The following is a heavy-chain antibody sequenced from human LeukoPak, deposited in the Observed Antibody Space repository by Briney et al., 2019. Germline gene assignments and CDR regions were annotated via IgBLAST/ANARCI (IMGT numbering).Heavy chain of an antibody. V-gene: IGHV4-39*01. CDR3: ATIRKTGLYGMDV. J-gene: IGHJ6*02. D-gene: IGHD1-1*01. Sequence: SETLSLTCTVSGGSISSSSYYWGWIRQPPGKGLEWIGSIYYSGSTYYNPSLKSRVTISVDTSKNQFSLKLSSVTAADTAVYYCATIRKTGLYGMDVWGQGTTVTVSS. CDR2: IYYSGST. CDR1: GGSISSSSYY.